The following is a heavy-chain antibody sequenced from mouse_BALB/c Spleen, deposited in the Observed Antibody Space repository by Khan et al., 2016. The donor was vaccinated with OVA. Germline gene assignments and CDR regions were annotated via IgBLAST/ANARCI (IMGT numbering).Heavy chain of an antibody. CDR2: INTYTGEP. Sequence: QIQLVQSGPELKKPGETVKISCKASGYTFTDYGMNWVKQAPGKDLKWMGWINTYTGEPTYADDFKGRFAFSLVTSASTAYLQINNLKNEDSATYFCARSNGNYWFAYWGQGTLVTVSA. CDR1: GYTFTDYG. D-gene: IGHD2-1*01. J-gene: IGHJ3*01. V-gene: IGHV9-3-1*01. CDR3: ARSNGNYWFAY.